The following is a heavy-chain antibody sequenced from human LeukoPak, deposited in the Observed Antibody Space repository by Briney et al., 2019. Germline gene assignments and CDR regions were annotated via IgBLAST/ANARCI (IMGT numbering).Heavy chain of an antibody. V-gene: IGHV3-74*01. Sequence: GGSLRLSCAASGFTFGSYWMHWVRQVPGKGLVWVSRISPDGSTTGYADSVKGRFTASRDNARNTLYLQINSLRAEDSAVYYCTRDRTTITLFELWGQGTLVTVSS. CDR2: ISPDGSTT. D-gene: IGHD4-11*01. CDR3: TRDRTTITLFEL. CDR1: GFTFGSYW. J-gene: IGHJ4*02.